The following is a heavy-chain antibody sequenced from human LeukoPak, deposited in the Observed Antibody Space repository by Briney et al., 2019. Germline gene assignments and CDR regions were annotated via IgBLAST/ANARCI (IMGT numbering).Heavy chain of an antibody. D-gene: IGHD6-13*01. CDR2: INPNSGGT. CDR1: GYTFTGYY. J-gene: IGHJ4*02. Sequence: ASVKVSCKASGYTFTGYYMHLVRPAPGQGLGWVGWINPNSGGTNYAQKFQGRVTMPRDTSISTAYMELSRLRSDDTAVYYCARIAAAGWADYWGQGTLVTVSS. CDR3: ARIAAAGWADY. V-gene: IGHV1-2*02.